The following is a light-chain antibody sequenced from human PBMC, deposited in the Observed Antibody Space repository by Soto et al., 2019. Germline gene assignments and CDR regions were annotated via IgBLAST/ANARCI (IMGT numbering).Light chain of an antibody. CDR3: QQYYSYPYWT. V-gene: IGKV1-8*01. CDR2: TAS. CDR1: QGISSY. J-gene: IGKJ1*01. Sequence: AIRMTQSPSSFSASTGDRVTITCRASQGISSYLAWYQQKPGNAPKLLIYTASTLQSGVPSRFSGSGSGTDFTLTISCLQSEDFVTYYCQQYYSYPYWTFGQGTKVEIK.